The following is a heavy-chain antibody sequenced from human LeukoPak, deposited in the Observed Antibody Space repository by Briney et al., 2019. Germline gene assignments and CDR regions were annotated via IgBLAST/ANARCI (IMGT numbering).Heavy chain of an antibody. Sequence: PGGSLRLSCAASGFTFSSYGMHWVRQAPGKGLEWVAVISYDGSNKYCADSVKGRFTISRDNSKNTLYLQMNSLRAEDTAVYYCARDLDEEMAPDYWGQGTLVTVSS. J-gene: IGHJ4*02. CDR3: ARDLDEEMAPDY. CDR1: GFTFSSYG. V-gene: IGHV3-30*03. CDR2: ISYDGSNK. D-gene: IGHD5-24*01.